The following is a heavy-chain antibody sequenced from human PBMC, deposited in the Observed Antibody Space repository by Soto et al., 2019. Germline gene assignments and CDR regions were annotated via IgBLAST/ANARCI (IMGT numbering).Heavy chain of an antibody. D-gene: IGHD4-17*01. J-gene: IGHJ3*02. CDR1: GFTFSNAW. CDR2: IKSKTDGGTT. Sequence: GGSLRLSCAASGFTFSNAWMSWVRQAPGKGREWVGRIKSKTDGGTTDYAAPVKGRFTISRDDSKNTLYLQMNSLKTEDTAVYYCTTDTEVKYAVTDAFDIWGQGTMVTVSS. V-gene: IGHV3-15*01. CDR3: TTDTEVKYAVTDAFDI.